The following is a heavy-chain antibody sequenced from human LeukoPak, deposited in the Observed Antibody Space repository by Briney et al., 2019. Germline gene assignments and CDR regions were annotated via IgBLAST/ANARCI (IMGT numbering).Heavy chain of an antibody. CDR3: ARTLSGYNHFDY. Sequence: SQTLSLTCTVSGGSISSGGYYWSWIRQPPGKGLEWIGYIYHSGSTYYNPSPKSRVTISVDRSKNQFSLKLSSVTAADTAVYYCARTLSGYNHFDYWGQGTLVTVSS. V-gene: IGHV4-30-2*01. CDR2: IYHSGST. J-gene: IGHJ4*02. CDR1: GGSISSGGYY. D-gene: IGHD5-24*01.